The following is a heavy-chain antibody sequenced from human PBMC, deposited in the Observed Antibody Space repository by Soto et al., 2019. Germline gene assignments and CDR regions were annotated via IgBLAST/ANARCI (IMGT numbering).Heavy chain of an antibody. J-gene: IGHJ3*01. CDR1: GGSISSNNW. Sequence: QVQLQESGPGLVKPSGTLSLTCAVSGGSISSNNWWSWVRKPPGKGLEWIGEIYHSGSTNYNPSLKSRVTISVDKSKNEFSLKLGSVTAADTAMYYCARAGDYPLTGAFDVWGQGTMVTVSS. CDR2: IYHSGST. D-gene: IGHD4-17*01. CDR3: ARAGDYPLTGAFDV. V-gene: IGHV4-4*02.